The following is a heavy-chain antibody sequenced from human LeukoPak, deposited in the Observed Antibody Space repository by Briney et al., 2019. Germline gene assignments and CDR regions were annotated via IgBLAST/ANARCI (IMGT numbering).Heavy chain of an antibody. CDR1: GFTFSSYE. CDR2: ISSSGSII. CDR3: ARMNYDILTGYYLRAFDV. Sequence: PGGSLRLSCAASGFTFSSYEINWVRQAPGKGLEWVSHISSSGSIIYYADSVKGRFTISRDNPKNSPYLQMNSLRAEDTAVYYCARMNYDILTGYYLRAFDVWGQGTMVTVSS. V-gene: IGHV3-48*03. D-gene: IGHD3-9*01. J-gene: IGHJ3*01.